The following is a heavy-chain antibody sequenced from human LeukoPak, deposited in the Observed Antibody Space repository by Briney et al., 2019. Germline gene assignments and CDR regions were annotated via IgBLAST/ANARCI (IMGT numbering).Heavy chain of an antibody. CDR3: VSGRTTPNESGTTGY. CDR1: GYTFTSYY. J-gene: IGHJ4*02. Sequence: GASVKVSCKASGYTFTSYYMHWVRQAPGQGLEWMGIINPSGGSTSYAQKFQGRVTMTRDTSTSTVYMELSSLRSEDTAVYYCVSGRTTPNESGTTGYWGQGTLVTVSS. CDR2: INPSGGST. V-gene: IGHV1-46*01. D-gene: IGHD1-7*01.